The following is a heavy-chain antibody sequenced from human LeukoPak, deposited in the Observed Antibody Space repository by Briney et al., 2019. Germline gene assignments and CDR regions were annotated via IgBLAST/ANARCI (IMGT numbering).Heavy chain of an antibody. CDR2: IFYSGST. Sequence: SETLSLTCTVSSGSISTSNYYWGWVRQPPGKALEWIGNIFYSGSTYYSPSLKSRVTISLDTSRNQFSLKLSSVTAADTAVYYCARRRYYYGSGSYYSPFDYWGQGTLVTVSS. CDR3: ARRRYYYGSGSYYSPFDY. V-gene: IGHV4-39*07. J-gene: IGHJ4*02. D-gene: IGHD3-10*01. CDR1: SGSISTSNYY.